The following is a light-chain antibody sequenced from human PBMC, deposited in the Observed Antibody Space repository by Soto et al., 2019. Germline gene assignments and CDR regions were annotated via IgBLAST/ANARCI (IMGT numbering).Light chain of an antibody. V-gene: IGKV1-33*01. J-gene: IGKJ4*01. Sequence: DIQMTQSPSSLSASLGDSVTITCQASHDISNYLNWYQHKPGKAPKLLIYDVSNLEAGVPSRFSGSGSGTDFVFTISNLQPEDIATYYCQQYVNLLLTFGGGTKVEIK. CDR2: DVS. CDR3: QQYVNLLLT. CDR1: HDISNY.